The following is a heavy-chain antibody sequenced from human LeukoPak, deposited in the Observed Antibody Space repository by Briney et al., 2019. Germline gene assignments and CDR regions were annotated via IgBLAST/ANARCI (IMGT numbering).Heavy chain of an antibody. CDR1: GFTFSDYA. J-gene: IGHJ4*02. V-gene: IGHV3-49*04. D-gene: IGHD6-19*01. CDR2: IRNKANGGTA. CDR3: SRAYSTGWLGINDF. Sequence: PGGSLRLSCTASGFTFSDYAMTWVRQAPGKGLEWVGFIRNKANGGTADYAASVKGRFTISRDDSKTTAYLQMNSLKNEDTAVYFCSRAYSTGWLGINDFWGQGALVTVSS.